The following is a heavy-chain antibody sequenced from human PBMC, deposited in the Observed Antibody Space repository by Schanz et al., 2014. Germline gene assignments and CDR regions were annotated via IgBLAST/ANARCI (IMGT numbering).Heavy chain of an antibody. D-gene: IGHD6-25*01. V-gene: IGHV4-34*01. Sequence: QVQLQQWGAGLLKPSETLSLSCAVYSGSFSGYYWSWIRQPPGKGLAWFGEINHSGSTNYNPSLKGEAPKSLVWATSQVALRLSSGSAADTAVYYCARGPDSTGADVTRGRRRYYFDYWGQGTLVTVSS. CDR1: SGSFSGYY. J-gene: IGHJ4*02. CDR3: ARGPDSTGADVTRGRRRYYFDY. CDR2: INHSGST.